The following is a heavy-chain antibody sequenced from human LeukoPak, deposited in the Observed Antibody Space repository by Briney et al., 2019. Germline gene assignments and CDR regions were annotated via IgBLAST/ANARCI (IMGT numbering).Heavy chain of an antibody. J-gene: IGHJ6*03. D-gene: IGHD3-3*01. CDR1: GGSISSSSYY. Sequence: SENLSLTCTVYGGSISSSSYYWGWIRQPPGKGLEWIGSIYYSGSTYYNPSLKSRVPISVDTSKNQSSLKLSSVTAADTAVYYCARTRPSGLRFFLGYYYMDVWGKGTTVTVSS. CDR2: IYYSGST. V-gene: IGHV4-39*01. CDR3: ARTRPSGLRFFLGYYYMDV.